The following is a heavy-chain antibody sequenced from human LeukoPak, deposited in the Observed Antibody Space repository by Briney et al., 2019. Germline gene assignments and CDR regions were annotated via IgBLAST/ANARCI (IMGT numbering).Heavy chain of an antibody. D-gene: IGHD6-19*01. Sequence: PGGSLRLSCAASGFTFSSYAMSGVRQAPGKGLEWVSAISGSGGSTYYADSVKARFTICRDNPKNTLYLQMNSLRAEDTAVYYCAKGAVAARAGNWFDPWGQGTLVTVSS. CDR1: GFTFSSYA. CDR2: ISGSGGST. J-gene: IGHJ5*02. V-gene: IGHV3-23*01. CDR3: AKGAVAARAGNWFDP.